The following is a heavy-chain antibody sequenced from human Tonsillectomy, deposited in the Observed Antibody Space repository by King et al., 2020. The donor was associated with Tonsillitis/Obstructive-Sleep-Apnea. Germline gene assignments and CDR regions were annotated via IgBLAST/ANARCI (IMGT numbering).Heavy chain of an antibody. CDR3: ATCSGGSCYGWFDP. Sequence: QLQESGPGLVKPSETLSLTCTVSGGSVSSGSYYWSWIRQPPGKGLEWIGYIYYSGSTNYNPSLKSRVTISVDTSKNQFSLKLSSVTAADTAVYYYATCSGGSCYGWFDPWGQGTLVTVSS. CDR2: IYYSGST. J-gene: IGHJ5*02. D-gene: IGHD2-15*01. V-gene: IGHV4-61*01. CDR1: GGSVSSGSYY.